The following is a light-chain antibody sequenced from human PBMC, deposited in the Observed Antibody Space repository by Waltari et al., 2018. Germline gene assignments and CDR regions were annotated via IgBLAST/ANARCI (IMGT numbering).Light chain of an antibody. V-gene: IGKV4-1*01. CDR2: WAS. CDR3: QQYYSTPLT. Sequence: DIVMTQSLDSLAVSLGERATINCKSSQSVLYSSNNKNYLAWYQQKPGQPPKLLIYWASTRESGVPDRFSGSGSGTDFTLTISSLQAEDVAVYYCQQYYSTPLTFGQGTKVEIK. J-gene: IGKJ1*01. CDR1: QSVLYSSNNKNY.